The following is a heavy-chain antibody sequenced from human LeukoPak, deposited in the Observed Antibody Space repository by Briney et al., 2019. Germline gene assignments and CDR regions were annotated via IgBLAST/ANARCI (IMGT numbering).Heavy chain of an antibody. V-gene: IGHV4-39*01. J-gene: IGHJ3*02. CDR2: IYYSGIT. CDR3: ARSYGSRGAFDI. CDR1: GGSISSGGYY. D-gene: IGHD3-10*01. Sequence: SETLSLTCTVSGGSISSGGYYWSWIRQHPGKGLEWIGYIYYSGITFYNPSLKSRLTISVDTSKNQFSLKLTSVTAADTAVYYCARSYGSRGAFDIWGQGTMVTVSS.